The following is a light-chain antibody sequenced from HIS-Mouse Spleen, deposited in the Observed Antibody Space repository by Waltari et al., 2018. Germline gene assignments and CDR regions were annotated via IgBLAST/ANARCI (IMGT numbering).Light chain of an antibody. Sequence: SYVLTQPPSVSVAPGKTARITCGGNNIGSKSVHWYQQKPGQAPVLVVYDDSDRPSGFPEGFSGSNSGNTATLTISRVEAGDEADYYCQVWDISSDHVVFGGGTKLTVL. J-gene: IGLJ3*02. V-gene: IGLV3-21*03. CDR1: NIGSKS. CDR2: DDS. CDR3: QVWDISSDHVV.